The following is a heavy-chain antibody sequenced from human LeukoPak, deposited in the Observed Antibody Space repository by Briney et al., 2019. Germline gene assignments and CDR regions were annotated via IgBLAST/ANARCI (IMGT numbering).Heavy chain of an antibody. CDR2: ISSSSSTI. J-gene: IGHJ4*02. CDR1: GFTFSSYS. D-gene: IGHD4-17*01. CDR3: ARDLTTVTTEVRDDY. V-gene: IGHV3-48*01. Sequence: GGSLRLSCAASGFTFSSYSMNWVRQAPGKGLEWVSYISSSSSTIYYADSVKGRFTISRDNAKNSLYLQMNSLRAEDTAVYYCARDLTTVTTEVRDDYWGQGTLVTVSS.